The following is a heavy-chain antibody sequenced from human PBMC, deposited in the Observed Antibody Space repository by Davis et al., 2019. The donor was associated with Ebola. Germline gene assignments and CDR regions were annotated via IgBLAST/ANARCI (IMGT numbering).Heavy chain of an antibody. CDR3: AKSEAVAVSAGYGMDV. V-gene: IGHV3-9*01. CDR1: GFTVSSNY. D-gene: IGHD6-19*01. Sequence: GGSLRLSCAASGFTVSSNYMSWVRQAPGKGLEWVSGISWNSGSIGYADSVKGRFTISRDNAKNSLYLQMNSLRAEDTALYYCAKSEAVAVSAGYGMDVWGQGTTVTVSS. CDR2: ISWNSGSI. J-gene: IGHJ6*02.